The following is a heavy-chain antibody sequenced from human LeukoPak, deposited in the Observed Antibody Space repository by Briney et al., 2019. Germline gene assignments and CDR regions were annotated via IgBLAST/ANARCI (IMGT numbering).Heavy chain of an antibody. V-gene: IGHV4-59*08. CDR1: GGSISSYY. J-gene: IGHJ2*01. CDR2: IYYSGST. D-gene: IGHD5-18*01. CDR3: ARLPASGYSYGYWYFDL. Sequence: SETLSLTCTVSGGSISSYYWSWIRQPPGKGLEWIGYIYYSGSTNYNPSLKSRVTISVDTSKNQFSLKLSSVTAADTAVYYCARLPASGYSYGYWYFDLWGRGTLVTVSS.